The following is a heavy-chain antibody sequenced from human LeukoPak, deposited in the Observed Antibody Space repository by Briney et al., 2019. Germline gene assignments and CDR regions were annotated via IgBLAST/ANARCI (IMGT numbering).Heavy chain of an antibody. D-gene: IGHD1-26*01. CDR2: IRYDGSNK. J-gene: IGHJ4*02. CDR3: AKDLVGATTH. CDR1: GFTFSSYG. V-gene: IGHV3-30*02. Sequence: PGGSLRLSCAASGFTFSSYGMHWVRQAPGKGLEWVAFIRYDGSNKYYADSVKGRSTISRDNSKNTLYLQTNSLRAEDTAVYYCAKDLVGATTHWGQGTLVTVSS.